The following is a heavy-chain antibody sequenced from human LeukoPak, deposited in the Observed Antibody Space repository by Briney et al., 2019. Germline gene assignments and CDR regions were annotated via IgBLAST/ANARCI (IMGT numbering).Heavy chain of an antibody. CDR1: GYTFTSYD. CDR2: VNPNSGNT. Sequence: ASVKVSCKASGYTFTSYDINWLRQATGQGLEWMGCVNPNSGNTGYAQKFQGRVTMTRNTSISTDYMELSSQRSEDTAVYYCARSPWIQLGRQPLDPWGQGTLVTVSS. CDR3: ARSPWIQLGRQPLDP. J-gene: IGHJ5*02. D-gene: IGHD5-18*01. V-gene: IGHV1-8*01.